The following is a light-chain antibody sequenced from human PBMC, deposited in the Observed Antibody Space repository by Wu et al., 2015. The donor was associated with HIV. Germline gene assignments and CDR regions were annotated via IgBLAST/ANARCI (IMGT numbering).Light chain of an antibody. Sequence: EIVLTQSPATLSVSPGERATLSCRASQNITNKLVWYQQRPGQAPRLLIYGASTRATGIPDRFSGSGSGIEFTLTITSMQSEDFAVYYCQHYHNWPPWTFGQGTKVEMK. V-gene: IGKV3-15*01. J-gene: IGKJ1*01. CDR3: QHYHNWPPWT. CDR2: GAS. CDR1: QNITNK.